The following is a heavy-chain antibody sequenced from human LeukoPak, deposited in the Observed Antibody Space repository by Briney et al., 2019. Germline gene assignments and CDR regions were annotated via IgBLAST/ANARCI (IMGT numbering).Heavy chain of an antibody. V-gene: IGHV4-4*07. J-gene: IGHJ6*02. CDR1: GGSISGYY. D-gene: IGHD4/OR15-4a*01. Sequence: SETLSLTCTVSGGSISGYYWSWIRQPAGKGLEWIGRLYASGATNYASGTTHSNASLKSRLTMSLDTSKNKLSLRLSSVTAADTAVYFCAREANPANAAGLDVWGQGTTVTVSS. CDR2: LYASGATNYASGTT. CDR3: AREANPANAAGLDV.